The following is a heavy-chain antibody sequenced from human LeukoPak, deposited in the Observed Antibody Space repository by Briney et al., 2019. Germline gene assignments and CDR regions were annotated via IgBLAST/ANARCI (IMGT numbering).Heavy chain of an antibody. CDR3: ARSFAISQGPDP. V-gene: IGHV4-34*01. D-gene: IGHD3-16*01. Sequence: PSETLSLTCAVYGGFFSGYYWSWIRQPPGKGLEWIGEINHSRSTNYNPSLKSRVTISVDTSKNQFSLNLSSVTAADTAVYYWARSFAISQGPDPWGQGTLVTVSS. CDR2: INHSRST. J-gene: IGHJ5*02. CDR1: GGFFSGYY.